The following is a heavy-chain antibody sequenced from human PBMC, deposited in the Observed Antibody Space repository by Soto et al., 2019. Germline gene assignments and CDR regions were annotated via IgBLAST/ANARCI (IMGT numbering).Heavy chain of an antibody. CDR1: GGSSSSSKW. CDR2: IYHSGST. V-gene: IGHV4-4*02. J-gene: IGHJ4*02. D-gene: IGHD5-18*01. CDR3: AIQSRRGLPIDY. Sequence: SETLSVTGAVSGGSSSSSKWWSWVRQPPGKGLEWIGEIYHSGSTNYNPSLKSRVTISVDKSKNQFSLKLSSVTAADTAVYYCAIQSRRGLPIDYWGQGTLFTVSS.